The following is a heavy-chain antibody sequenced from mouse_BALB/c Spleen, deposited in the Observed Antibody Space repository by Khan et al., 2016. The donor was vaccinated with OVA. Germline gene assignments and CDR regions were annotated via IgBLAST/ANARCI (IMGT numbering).Heavy chain of an antibody. V-gene: IGHV9-3-1*01. CDR1: GYTLTDYG. J-gene: IGHJ3*01. D-gene: IGHD2-1*01. CDR2: INTYTGGA. CDR3: SRSNGNYWFAY. Sequence: QIQLVQSGPELKKPGETVKISCKASGYTLTDYGMNWVKQAPGKGLKWMGWINTYTGGATYADDFKGRFAFSLETSANTAYLQINNLKTEDTATYFCSRSNGNYWFAYWGQGTLVTVSA.